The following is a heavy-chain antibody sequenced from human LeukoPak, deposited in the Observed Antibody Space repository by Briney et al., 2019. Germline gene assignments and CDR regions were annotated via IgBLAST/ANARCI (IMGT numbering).Heavy chain of an antibody. CDR3: ARGLYSSSSPDNY. J-gene: IGHJ4*02. Sequence: GGSLRLSCAASGFTFSSYAMSWVRQAPGKGLEWVSAISGGAGSTYYAVSVKGRFTVSRDNAKNSLYLQMNSLRAEDTALYYCARGLYSSSSPDNYWGQGTLVTVSS. D-gene: IGHD6-6*01. V-gene: IGHV3-23*01. CDR2: ISGGAGST. CDR1: GFTFSSYA.